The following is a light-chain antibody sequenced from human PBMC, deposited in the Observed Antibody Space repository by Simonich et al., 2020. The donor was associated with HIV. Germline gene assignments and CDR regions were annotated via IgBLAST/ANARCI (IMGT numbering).Light chain of an antibody. V-gene: IGKV4-1*01. CDR3: QQYLSIPRT. J-gene: IGKJ1*01. CDR1: QSVLYSPNNKNY. CDR2: LAS. Sequence: DIVMTQSPDSLAVSLGERATINCKSSQSVLYSPNNKNYLGWYQQKPGPPPKLLIYLASTRESGVPDRFSGSGSGTDFTLTITNLQAEDVAVYYCQQYLSIPRTFGQGTKVEIK.